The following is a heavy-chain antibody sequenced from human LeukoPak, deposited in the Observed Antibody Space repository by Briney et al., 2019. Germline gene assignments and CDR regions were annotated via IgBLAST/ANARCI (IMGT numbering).Heavy chain of an antibody. Sequence: ASVKVSCKASGYTFTGYYMHWVRQAPGQGLEWMGWINPNSGGTNYAQKFQGRVTMTTDTSTSTAYMELRSLRSDDTAVYYCARDFNYYDSSGYFDYWGQGTLVTVSS. CDR1: GYTFTGYY. CDR3: ARDFNYYDSSGYFDY. D-gene: IGHD3-22*01. V-gene: IGHV1-2*02. J-gene: IGHJ4*02. CDR2: INPNSGGT.